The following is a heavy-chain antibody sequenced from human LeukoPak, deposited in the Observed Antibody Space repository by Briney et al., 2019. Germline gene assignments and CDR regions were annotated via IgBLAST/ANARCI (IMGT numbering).Heavy chain of an antibody. V-gene: IGHV3-23*01. J-gene: IGHJ4*02. CDR2: ITGSGGTT. D-gene: IGHD1-26*01. Sequence: GGSLRLSCEASGITFSFYGMSWVRQAPGKGLEWVSAITGSGGTTYYADSMKGRFTISRDNSKNTLYLQMNSLRAEDTAVYYCAKDRVGALLYFDFWGQGTLVTVSS. CDR3: AKDRVGALLYFDF. CDR1: GITFSFYG.